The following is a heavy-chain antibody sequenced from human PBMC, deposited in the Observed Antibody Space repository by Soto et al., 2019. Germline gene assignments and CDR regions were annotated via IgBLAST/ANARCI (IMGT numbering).Heavy chain of an antibody. Sequence: SGTLSLTCSVSGGTITSRSYYRGWVRQSPGKGLEWIGSIYYSGSTYPSPSLSRRLTMSVDTSKSQFSLRLRSVTAADTAVYYCARVISSSSSLGLPYYYYGVEVWGQGTTVTVSS. D-gene: IGHD6-6*01. J-gene: IGHJ6*02. CDR2: IYYSGST. CDR1: GGTITSRSYY. V-gene: IGHV4-39*01. CDR3: ARVISSSSSLGLPYYYYGVEV.